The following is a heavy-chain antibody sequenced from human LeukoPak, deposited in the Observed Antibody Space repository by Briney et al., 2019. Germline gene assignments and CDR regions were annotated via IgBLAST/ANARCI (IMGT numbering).Heavy chain of an antibody. V-gene: IGHV3-23*01. Sequence: PGGSLRLSCAASGSTFSSYAMSWVRQAPGKGLEWVSAISGSGGSTYYADSVKGRFTISRDNSKNTLYLQMNSLRAEDTAVYYCASCGEYYDFWSGYYYDAFDIWGQGTMVTISS. D-gene: IGHD3-3*01. CDR3: ASCGEYYDFWSGYYYDAFDI. CDR1: GSTFSSYA. CDR2: ISGSGGST. J-gene: IGHJ3*02.